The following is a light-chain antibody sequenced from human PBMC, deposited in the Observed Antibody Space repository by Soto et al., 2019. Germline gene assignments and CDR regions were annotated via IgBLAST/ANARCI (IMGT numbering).Light chain of an antibody. CDR3: QQYNYWPPWT. CDR1: QSVRSN. V-gene: IGKV3-15*01. J-gene: IGKJ1*01. CDR2: DAS. Sequence: EIVMTHSPVTLSVSPWEIATLSCRASQSVRSNLAWYQQKPGQAPRLLMYDASTRATGIPARFSGSGSGTEFTLTISSLQSEDFAVYYCQQYNYWPPWTFGQGTKVDIK.